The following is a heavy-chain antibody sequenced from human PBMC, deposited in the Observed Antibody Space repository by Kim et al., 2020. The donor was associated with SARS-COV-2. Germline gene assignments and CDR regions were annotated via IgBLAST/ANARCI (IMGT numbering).Heavy chain of an antibody. CDR2: INHSGST. CDR3: ARANWGMDV. Sequence: SETLSLTCAVYGGSFSGYYWSWIRQPPGKGLEWIGEINHSGSTNYNPSLKSRVTISVDTSKNQFSLKLSSVTAADTAVYYCARANWGMDVWGQGTTVTVS. J-gene: IGHJ6*02. D-gene: IGHD2-8*01. CDR1: GGSFSGYY. V-gene: IGHV4-34*01.